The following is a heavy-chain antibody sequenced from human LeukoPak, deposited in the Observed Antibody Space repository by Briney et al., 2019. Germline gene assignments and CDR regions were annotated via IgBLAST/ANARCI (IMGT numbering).Heavy chain of an antibody. CDR3: ARDPIVATMGTFDY. Sequence: SETLSLTCAVYGGSFSGYYWSWIRQPPGKGLEWIGEINHSGSTNYNPSLKSRVTISVDTSKNQFSLKLSSVTAADTAVYYCARDPIVATMGTFDYWGQGTLVTVSS. CDR1: GGSFSGYY. V-gene: IGHV4-34*01. CDR2: INHSGST. J-gene: IGHJ4*02. D-gene: IGHD5-12*01.